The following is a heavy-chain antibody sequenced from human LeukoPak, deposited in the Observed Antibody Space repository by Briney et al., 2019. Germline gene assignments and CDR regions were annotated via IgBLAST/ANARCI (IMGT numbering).Heavy chain of an antibody. J-gene: IGHJ3*02. D-gene: IGHD2-15*01. CDR1: GFTFSSYA. V-gene: IGHV3-30*04. CDR2: ISYDGSNK. CDR3: AKGYCSGGSCYSRSAFDI. Sequence: GGSLRLSCAASGFTFSSYAMHWVRQAPGKGLEWVAVISYDGSNKYYADSVKGRFTISRDNSKNTLYLQMNSLRAEDTAVYYCAKGYCSGGSCYSRSAFDIWGQGTMVTVSS.